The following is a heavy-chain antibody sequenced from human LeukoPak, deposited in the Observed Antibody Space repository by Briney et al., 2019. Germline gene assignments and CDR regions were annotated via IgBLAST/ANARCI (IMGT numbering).Heavy chain of an antibody. V-gene: IGHV4-59*01. Sequence: PSETLSLTCTVARVSINDYYWTWIRQPPGKGLEWIGYVSSTGNTNSNPSLRSRVSMSIDASKKHFSLRLNSVTAADTAVYYCARPYYGHSVGDAYDVWGQGTLVTVSS. D-gene: IGHD4-17*01. J-gene: IGHJ3*01. CDR2: VSSTGNT. CDR1: RVSINDYY. CDR3: ARPYYGHSVGDAYDV.